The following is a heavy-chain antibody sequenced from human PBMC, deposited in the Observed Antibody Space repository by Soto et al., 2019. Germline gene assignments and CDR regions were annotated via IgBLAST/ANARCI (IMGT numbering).Heavy chain of an antibody. V-gene: IGHV1-18*01. J-gene: IGHJ4*02. CDR1: GYTFTSYA. CDR2: ISADNGNT. CDR3: ARDRSYDIVATITHFDY. Sequence: ASVKVSCKASGYTFTSYAMHWVRQAPGQRLEWMGWISADNGNTNYAQKLQGRVTMTTDTSTSTAYMELRSLRSDDTAVYYCARDRSYDIVATITHFDYWGQGTLVTVSS. D-gene: IGHD5-12*01.